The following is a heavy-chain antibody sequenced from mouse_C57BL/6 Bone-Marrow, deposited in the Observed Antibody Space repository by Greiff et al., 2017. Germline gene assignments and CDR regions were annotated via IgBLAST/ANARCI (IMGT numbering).Heavy chain of an antibody. Sequence: EVQLQHSGAELVRPGASVKLSCTASGFNIKDDYMHWVKQRPEQGLEWIGWIDPENGDTEYASKFQGKATITADTSSNTAYLQLSSLTSEDTAVYYCTDYYDSSPFYAMDYWGQGTSVTVSS. CDR1: GFNIKDDY. D-gene: IGHD1-1*01. J-gene: IGHJ4*01. V-gene: IGHV14-4*01. CDR3: TDYYDSSPFYAMDY. CDR2: IDPENGDT.